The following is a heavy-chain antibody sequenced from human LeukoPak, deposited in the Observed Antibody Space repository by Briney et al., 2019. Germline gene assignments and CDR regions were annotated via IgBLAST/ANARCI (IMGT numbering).Heavy chain of an antibody. CDR3: ARVPLYYDFWSGYSNWFDP. D-gene: IGHD3-3*01. Sequence: ASVKVSCKASGYTFTGYYMHWVRQAPGQGLEWMGWINPNSGGTNYARKFQGRVTMTRDTSISTAYMELSRLRSDDTAVYYCARVPLYYDFWSGYSNWFDPWGQGTLVTVSS. CDR2: INPNSGGT. V-gene: IGHV1-2*02. J-gene: IGHJ5*02. CDR1: GYTFTGYY.